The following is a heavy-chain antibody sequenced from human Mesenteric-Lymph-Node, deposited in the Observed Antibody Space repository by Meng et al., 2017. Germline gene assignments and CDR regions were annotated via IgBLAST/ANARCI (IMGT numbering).Heavy chain of an antibody. Sequence: EVQLLESGGGLVQPGGSLRLSCAASGFTVSNYAMTWVRQAPGKGLEWISTTSSSGGSTYYADFVRGRFTISRDNSKNTLSLQMNSLRTVDTAVYYCAKWGGEGKVADYWGQGTLVTVSS. CDR3: AKWGGEGKVADY. V-gene: IGHV3-23*01. CDR2: TSSSGGST. CDR1: GFTVSNYA. D-gene: IGHD3-10*01. J-gene: IGHJ4*02.